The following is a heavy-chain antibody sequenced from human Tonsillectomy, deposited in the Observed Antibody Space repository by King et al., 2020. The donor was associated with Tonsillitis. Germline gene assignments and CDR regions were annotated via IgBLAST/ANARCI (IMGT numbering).Heavy chain of an antibody. J-gene: IGHJ4*02. V-gene: IGHV3-23*04. CDR1: GFSFSSYA. Sequence: VQLVESGGDLVQPGGSLRLSCAASGFSFSSYAMSWVRQAPGTGLEWVSSLSGSGGSTNYADSVKGRFTISRDNSENTLYPQMNNLRAEDTAMYYCAKESTVTRAFEYWGQGTLVTVSS. CDR3: AKESTVTRAFEY. CDR2: LSGSGGST. D-gene: IGHD4-17*01.